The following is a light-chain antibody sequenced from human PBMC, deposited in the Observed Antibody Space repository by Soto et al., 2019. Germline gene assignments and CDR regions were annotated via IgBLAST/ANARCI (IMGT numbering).Light chain of an antibody. CDR1: QGISNY. J-gene: IGKJ3*01. Sequence: DIQMTQSPSSLSASVGDRVTITCRASQGISNYLAWYQQKPGKVPKLLIYATSTLPSGVPSRFSGSGSGTDFTLTISSLQPEDVATYYCKKYNSAPFTFGPGTKVDIK. V-gene: IGKV1-27*01. CDR3: KKYNSAPFT. CDR2: ATS.